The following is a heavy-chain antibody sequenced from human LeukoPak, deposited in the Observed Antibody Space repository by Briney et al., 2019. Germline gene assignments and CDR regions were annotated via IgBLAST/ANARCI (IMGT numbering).Heavy chain of an antibody. CDR2: ISSRSNTI. D-gene: IGHD3-3*01. V-gene: IGHV3-48*01. J-gene: IGHJ4*02. CDR1: GFTFSSYS. Sequence: SGGSLRRSCAASGFTFSSYSMNWVRHAPGNGLKWVSYISSRSNTIYYADSVKGRFTISRDNAKNSLYLQMNSLRAEDTAVYYCARDGPFDFWSGWDYWGQGALVTVSS. CDR3: ARDGPFDFWSGWDY.